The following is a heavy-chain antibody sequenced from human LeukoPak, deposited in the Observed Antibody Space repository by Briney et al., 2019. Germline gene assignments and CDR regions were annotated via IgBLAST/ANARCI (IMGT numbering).Heavy chain of an antibody. CDR2: IYHSGST. CDR1: GGSISSYY. CDR3: ATSSGNYYY. J-gene: IGHJ4*02. Sequence: SETLSLTCTVSGGSISSYYWSWIRQPPGKGLEWIGYIYHSGSTNYNPSLKSRVTISVDTSKNQFSLKLSSVTAADTAVYYCATSSGNYYYWGQGTLVTVSS. V-gene: IGHV4-59*08. D-gene: IGHD1-26*01.